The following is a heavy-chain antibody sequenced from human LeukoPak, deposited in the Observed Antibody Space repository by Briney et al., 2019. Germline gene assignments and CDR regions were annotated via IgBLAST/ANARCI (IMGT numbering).Heavy chain of an antibody. CDR3: ARADYYDSSGYPTGYYYYYMDV. V-gene: IGHV4-34*01. D-gene: IGHD3-22*01. J-gene: IGHJ6*03. Sequence: SETLSLTCAVYGGSFSSYYWSWIRQPPGKGLEWIGEVNHSGSTNYNPSLKSRVTISVDTSKNQFSLKLSSVTAADTAVYYCARADYYDSSGYPTGYYYYYMDVWGKGTTVTVSS. CDR1: GGSFSSYY. CDR2: VNHSGST.